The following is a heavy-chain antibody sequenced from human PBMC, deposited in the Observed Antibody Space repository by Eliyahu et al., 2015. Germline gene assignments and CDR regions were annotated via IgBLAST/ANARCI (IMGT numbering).Heavy chain of an antibody. J-gene: IGHJ4*02. CDR2: INPSGGST. Sequence: GVRQAPGQGLEWMGIINPSGGSTSYAQKFQGRVTMTRDTSTSTVYMELSSLRSEDTAVYYCAREGRIAAAGTEVYWGQGTLVTVSS. CDR3: AREGRIAAAGTEVY. D-gene: IGHD6-13*01. V-gene: IGHV1-46*01.